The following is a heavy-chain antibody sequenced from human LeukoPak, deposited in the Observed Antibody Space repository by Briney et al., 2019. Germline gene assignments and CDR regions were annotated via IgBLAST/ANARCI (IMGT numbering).Heavy chain of an antibody. Sequence: PGGSLRLSCAASGFTFSSYWMNWVRQAPGKGLEWVADIMQDGSEKNHVASVKGRFTISRDNTKNSLYLQMNSLRGEDTAIYYCARNSAPLTIAAVGMDVWGQGTTVAVS. CDR3: ARNSAPLTIAAVGMDV. V-gene: IGHV3-7*01. CDR2: IMQDGSEK. CDR1: GFTFSSYW. J-gene: IGHJ6*02. D-gene: IGHD6-13*01.